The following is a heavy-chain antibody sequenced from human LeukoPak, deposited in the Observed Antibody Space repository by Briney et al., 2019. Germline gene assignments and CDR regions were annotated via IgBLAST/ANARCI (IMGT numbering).Heavy chain of an antibody. D-gene: IGHD2-15*01. V-gene: IGHV1-18*01. CDR1: GYTFTNYG. Sequence: ASVNVSCTASGYTFTNYGFSWVRQAPGQGLEWMGWINAYNGNTNYAQTLQGRVTMTTDTSTNTAYMELRSLRSDDTAVYYCARRYCSGGSCYSDGYYGMDVWGQGTTVTVSS. CDR3: ARRYCSGGSCYSDGYYGMDV. CDR2: INAYNGNT. J-gene: IGHJ6*02.